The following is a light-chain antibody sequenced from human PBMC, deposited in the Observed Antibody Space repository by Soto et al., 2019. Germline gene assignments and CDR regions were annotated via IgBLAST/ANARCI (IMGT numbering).Light chain of an antibody. CDR1: SNDVGGYHY. CDR2: DVN. Sequence: QSALAQPRSVSGSPGQSVTISCTGTSNDVGGYHYVSWYQHHPGKAPKLVIFDVNRRPSGVPHRFSGSKSDNTASLTISGLQAEDEADYYCCSYTSTSTLVFGTGTKVTVL. V-gene: IGLV2-11*01. CDR3: CSYTSTSTLV. J-gene: IGLJ1*01.